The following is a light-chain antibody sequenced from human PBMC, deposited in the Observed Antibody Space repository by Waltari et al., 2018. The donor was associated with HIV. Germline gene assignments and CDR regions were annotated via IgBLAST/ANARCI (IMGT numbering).Light chain of an antibody. CDR1: SRDVGSYNI. CDR2: EGS. Sequence: QSALTQPASVSGSPGPSITISCTGTSRDVGSYNIVSWYQQHPGKAPKLMIYEGSKRPSGVSNRFSGSKSGNTASLTISGLQAEDEADYYCCSYAGTNWVFGGGTKLTVL. J-gene: IGLJ3*02. V-gene: IGLV2-23*01. CDR3: CSYAGTNWV.